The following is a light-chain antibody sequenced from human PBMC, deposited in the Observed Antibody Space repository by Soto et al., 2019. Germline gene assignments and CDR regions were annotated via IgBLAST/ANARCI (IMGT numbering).Light chain of an antibody. J-gene: IGKJ2*01. Sequence: AIQMTQSPSSLSASVGDRVTLTCRASQGIGNDLGWYQQKPGKAPKLLIFAASSLQSGVPSRFSGSGSGTDFTLTINSLQPEDVATYDCLQDYTYPYTFGQGTMLEIK. CDR3: LQDYTYPYT. CDR1: QGIGND. V-gene: IGKV1-6*01. CDR2: AAS.